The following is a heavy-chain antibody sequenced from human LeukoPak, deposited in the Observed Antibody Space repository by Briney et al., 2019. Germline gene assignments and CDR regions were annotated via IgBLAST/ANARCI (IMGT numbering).Heavy chain of an antibody. Sequence: PSQTLSLTCTVSGGSVRRGNYYWTWIRQPAGSGLEWIGEINHSGSTNYNPSLKSRVTISVDTSKNQLSLKLNSVTAADTAVYYCARSTYYDILTGYYKGTYYFDYWGQGTLVTVSS. V-gene: IGHV4-61*09. J-gene: IGHJ4*02. CDR1: GGSVRRGNYY. CDR2: INHSGST. D-gene: IGHD3-9*01. CDR3: ARSTYYDILTGYYKGTYYFDY.